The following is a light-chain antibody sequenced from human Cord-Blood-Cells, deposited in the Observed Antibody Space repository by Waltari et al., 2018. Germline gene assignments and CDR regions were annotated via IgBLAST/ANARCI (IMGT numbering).Light chain of an antibody. Sequence: QSVLTQPPSASGTPGPRVTISCSGSSSNTGSNYVYWFQQPPGTAPKLLIDRNNQRPSGVPDRFSGSKSGTSASLAISGLRSEDEADYYCAAWDDSLSGVVFGGGTKLTVL. CDR3: AAWDDSLSGVV. CDR2: RNN. CDR1: SSNTGSNY. V-gene: IGLV1-47*01. J-gene: IGLJ2*01.